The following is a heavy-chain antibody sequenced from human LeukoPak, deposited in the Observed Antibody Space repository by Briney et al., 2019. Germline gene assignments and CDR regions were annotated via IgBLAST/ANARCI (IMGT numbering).Heavy chain of an antibody. D-gene: IGHD5-24*01. CDR1: GGTFSSYA. J-gene: IGHJ4*02. CDR3: ARAGGEFLGWLQPQYFDY. CDR2: IIPIFGTA. V-gene: IGHV1-69*13. Sequence: GASVKVPCKASGGTFSSYAISWVRQAPGQGLEWMGGIIPIFGTANYAQKFQGRVTITADESTSTAYMELSSLRSEDTAVYYCARAGGEFLGWLQPQYFDYWGQGTLVTVSS.